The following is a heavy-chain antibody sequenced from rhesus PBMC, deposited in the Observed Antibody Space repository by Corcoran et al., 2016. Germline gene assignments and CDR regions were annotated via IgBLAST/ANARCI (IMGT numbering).Heavy chain of an antibody. CDR2: INGNGDRT. CDR1: GASISWYW. Sequence: VQLPESVPGLVKPSAPLYLTCAVAGASISWYWWTWTRRSPGKGLEWIGEINGNGDRTHDNPSLNSRVTISKDASKSQFSLNLNSVTAADTAVYFCARDVDYGNTWYFDFWGRGVLVTVSS. V-gene: IGHV4-80*01. D-gene: IGHD4-17*01. J-gene: IGHJ4*01. CDR3: ARDVDYGNTWYFDF.